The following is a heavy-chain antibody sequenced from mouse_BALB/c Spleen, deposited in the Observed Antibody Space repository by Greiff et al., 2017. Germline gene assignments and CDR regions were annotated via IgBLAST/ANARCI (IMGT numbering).Heavy chain of an antibody. J-gene: IGHJ2*01. Sequence: VQLQQSGPELVRPGASVKISCKASGYSFTGYFMHWVKQSHGQSLEWIGRINPYNGDTFYNQKFKGKATLTVDKSSSTAHMELMSLTSEDSAVYYCGRGYDGAGFDYWGQGTTVTVSS. CDR2: INPYNGDT. D-gene: IGHD2-14*01. CDR1: GYSFTGYF. CDR3: GRGYDGAGFDY. V-gene: IGHV1-37*01.